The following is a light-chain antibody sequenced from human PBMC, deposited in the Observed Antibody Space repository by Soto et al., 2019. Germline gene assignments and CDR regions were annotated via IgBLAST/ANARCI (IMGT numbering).Light chain of an antibody. CDR1: SSDVGGYNY. J-gene: IGLJ2*01. CDR3: SSYTTGSTPVV. CDR2: DVS. Sequence: QSALTQPASVSGSPGQSVTIFCTGTSSDVGGYNYVSWYQQHPGKAPKFMIYDVSNRPSGVSTRFSGSKSGNTASLTISGLQAEDEADYYCSSYTTGSTPVVFGGGTKLTVL. V-gene: IGLV2-14*01.